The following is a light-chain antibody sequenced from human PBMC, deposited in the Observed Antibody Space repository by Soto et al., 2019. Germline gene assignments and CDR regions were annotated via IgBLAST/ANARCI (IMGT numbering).Light chain of an antibody. J-gene: IGKJ5*01. CDR2: SAS. CDR3: QQNGSLPIT. Sequence: DIVLTQSPGTLSLSPGERATLSCRASQSLTGGYLAWFQQKPGQTPRLLIYSASNRATGIPDRFSGSGSGTDFTLTINRLEPEDFVVYFCQQNGSLPITFGQGTRLEIK. CDR1: QSLTGGY. V-gene: IGKV3-20*01.